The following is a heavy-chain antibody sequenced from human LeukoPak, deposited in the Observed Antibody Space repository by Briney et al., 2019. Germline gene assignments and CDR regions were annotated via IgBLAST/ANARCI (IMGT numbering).Heavy chain of an antibody. Sequence: PGGSLRLSCSASGSTFSGYAMFWVRQAPGKGLEYVSAVNSNGDRTYYADSVKGRFTISRDNSKNTLFLQMSSLRVEDTAVYNCVKDLGGGTNYWGQGTLVTVSS. CDR3: VKDLGGGTNY. J-gene: IGHJ4*02. CDR1: GSTFSGYA. CDR2: VNSNGDRT. D-gene: IGHD1-26*01. V-gene: IGHV3-64D*06.